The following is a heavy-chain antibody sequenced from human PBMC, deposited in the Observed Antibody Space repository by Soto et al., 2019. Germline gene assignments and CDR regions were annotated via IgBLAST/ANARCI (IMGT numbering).Heavy chain of an antibody. Sequence: QVQLVQPGTEVRKPGASVKVSCETSGDTFTNFDLNWVRQASGQGLEWIGWMRADSGHSGHARKFQGRVSMTRDTSRGTAYMELSSLRAEDTAVYYCARYIFGQGFKAWGQGTLVFVSS. V-gene: IGHV1-8*01. CDR2: MRADSGHS. CDR3: ARYIFGQGFKA. CDR1: GDTFTNFD. D-gene: IGHD3-3*02. J-gene: IGHJ5*02.